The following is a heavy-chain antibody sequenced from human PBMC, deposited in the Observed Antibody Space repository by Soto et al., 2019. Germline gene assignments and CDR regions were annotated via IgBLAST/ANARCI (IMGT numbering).Heavy chain of an antibody. D-gene: IGHD2-8*02. V-gene: IGHV4-59*01. CDR3: SRDLGSVLSD. CDR2: GHYSGSS. J-gene: IGHJ4*02. Sequence: SETLSLTCTLSGDSISSYYWTWIRQPPGKGLEWIGYGHYSGSSKYNPSLKSRVSISVDTSKNQFSLKLSSVTAADTAFYYCSRDLGSVLSDWGQGTLVTVSS. CDR1: GDSISSYY.